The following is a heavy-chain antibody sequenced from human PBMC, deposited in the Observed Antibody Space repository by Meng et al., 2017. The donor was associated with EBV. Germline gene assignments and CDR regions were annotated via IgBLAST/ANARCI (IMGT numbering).Heavy chain of an antibody. CDR2: LHHSGST. Sequence: QVQLQQWGAGLLKPSEXLSLTCAVYGGSVNGYFWSWIRQPPGKGLEWIGELHHSGSTNYNPSLKSRLRISVDTSKNQFSLNLTSVTAADTAVYYCARVSPKRYFDYLAPPDYWGQGTLVTVSS. D-gene: IGHD3-9*01. V-gene: IGHV4-34*01. CDR3: ARVSPKRYFDYLAPPDY. J-gene: IGHJ4*02. CDR1: GGSVNGYF.